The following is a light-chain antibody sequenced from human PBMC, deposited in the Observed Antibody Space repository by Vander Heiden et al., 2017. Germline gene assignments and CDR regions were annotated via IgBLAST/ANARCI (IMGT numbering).Light chain of an antibody. CDR2: WAS. V-gene: IGKV4-1*01. J-gene: IGKJ2*01. CDR3: QQYYSTPYT. CDR1: QSVLYSSNNKNY. Sequence: DIVMTQSPDSLAWSLGEKATINCKSSQSVLYSSNNKNYLAWYQQKPGQPPKLLIYWASTRESGVPDRFSGSGSGTDFTFTISSPQAEDVAVYYCQQYYSTPYTFGQGTKLEIK.